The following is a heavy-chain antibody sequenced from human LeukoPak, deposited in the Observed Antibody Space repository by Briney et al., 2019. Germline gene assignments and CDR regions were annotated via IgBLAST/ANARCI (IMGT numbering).Heavy chain of an antibody. CDR2: ISCSSSYI. CDR3: ARSTVTTPFDDY. Sequence: VVSLRLSCAASGFTFSSYSMNWVRQAPGKGLEWVSSISCSSSYIYYADSVKGRFTISRDNAKNSMYLQMNSLRAEDTAVYYCARSTVTTPFDDYWGQGTLVTVSS. D-gene: IGHD4-17*01. J-gene: IGHJ4*02. CDR1: GFTFSSYS. V-gene: IGHV3-21*01.